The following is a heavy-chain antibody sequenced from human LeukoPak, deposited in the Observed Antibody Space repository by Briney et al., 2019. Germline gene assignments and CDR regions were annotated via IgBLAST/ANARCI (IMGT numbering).Heavy chain of an antibody. CDR1: GYTFTSYA. J-gene: IGHJ5*02. CDR3: ARAFYGSGSYLYWFDP. Sequence: ASVTVSCKASGYTFTSYAMHWVRQAPGQRREWMGWINAGNGNTKYSQKFQGRVTITRDTSASTAYMELSSLRSEDTAVYYCARAFYGSGSYLYWFDPWGQGTLVTVSS. D-gene: IGHD3-10*01. CDR2: INAGNGNT. V-gene: IGHV1-3*01.